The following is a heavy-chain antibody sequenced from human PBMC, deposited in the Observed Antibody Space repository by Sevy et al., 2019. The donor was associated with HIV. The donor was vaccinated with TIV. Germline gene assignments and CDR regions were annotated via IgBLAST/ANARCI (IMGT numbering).Heavy chain of an antibody. D-gene: IGHD3-10*01. CDR3: ARQGFMAFDI. CDR2: IYYTGGT. J-gene: IGHJ3*02. CDR1: GGSLSSSSYY. Sequence: SETLSLTCTVSGGSLSSSSYYWGWIRQPPGKGLEWIGSIYYTGGTYYNPSLKSPVTISVDTSKNQFSLKLSSVTAADTAVYYCARQGFMAFDIWGQGTMVTVSS. V-gene: IGHV4-39*01.